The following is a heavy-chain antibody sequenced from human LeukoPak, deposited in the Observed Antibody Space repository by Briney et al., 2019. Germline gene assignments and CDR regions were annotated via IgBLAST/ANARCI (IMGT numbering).Heavy chain of an antibody. CDR1: GVSNSTYY. Sequence: SETLSLTCTVSGVSNSTYYWSWIRQPPGKGLEWIGYIYYSGSTNYNPSLKSRVTISVDTSKNQFSLKLSSVTAADTAVYYCARGQGSPNWFDPWGQGTLVTVSS. J-gene: IGHJ5*02. V-gene: IGHV4-59*01. CDR2: IYYSGST. CDR3: ARGQGSPNWFDP. D-gene: IGHD1-26*01.